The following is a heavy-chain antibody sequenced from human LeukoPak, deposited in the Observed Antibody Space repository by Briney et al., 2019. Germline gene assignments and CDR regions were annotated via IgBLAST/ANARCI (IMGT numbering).Heavy chain of an antibody. J-gene: IGHJ4*02. Sequence: ASVKVSCKASGYTFTGYYIHWIRQTPGQGLEWMGWINPNSGGTNYAQKFQGRVTMTRDTSTSTAYMELRSLRSDDTAVYYCARDSRRYYYDSSGYYGYWGQGTLVTVSS. CDR3: ARDSRRYYYDSSGYYGY. CDR2: INPNSGGT. D-gene: IGHD3-22*01. V-gene: IGHV1-2*02. CDR1: GYTFTGYY.